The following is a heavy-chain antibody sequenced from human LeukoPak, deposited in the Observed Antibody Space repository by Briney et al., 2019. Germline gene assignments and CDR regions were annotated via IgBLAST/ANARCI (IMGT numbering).Heavy chain of an antibody. Sequence: GSLRLSCAASGFTFSSYWMSWIRQPAGKGLEWIGRIYTSGSTNYNPSLKSRVTMSVDTSKNQFSLKLSSVTAADTAVYYCARFVEDIVVVPAAMNYYYYMDVWGKGTTVTVSS. CDR1: GFTFSSYW. J-gene: IGHJ6*03. D-gene: IGHD2-2*01. CDR3: ARFVEDIVVVPAAMNYYYYMDV. CDR2: IYTSGST. V-gene: IGHV4-4*07.